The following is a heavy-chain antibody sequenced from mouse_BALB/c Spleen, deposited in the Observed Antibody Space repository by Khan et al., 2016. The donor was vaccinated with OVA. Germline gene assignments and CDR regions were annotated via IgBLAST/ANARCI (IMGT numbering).Heavy chain of an antibody. V-gene: IGHV1-18*01. CDR2: INPNTDNT. Sequence: VQLKQSGPDLVKTGASVKISCKASGFSFTAYYMHWVQLSPGKSLECIGRINPNTDNTNYNQKFKGKAIFTVDTSSSTAYMELRSLTSEDSAVYFCERGDDFFAYWGQGTLVTVSA. D-gene: IGHD2-12*01. J-gene: IGHJ3*01. CDR3: ERGDDFFAY. CDR1: GFSFTAYY.